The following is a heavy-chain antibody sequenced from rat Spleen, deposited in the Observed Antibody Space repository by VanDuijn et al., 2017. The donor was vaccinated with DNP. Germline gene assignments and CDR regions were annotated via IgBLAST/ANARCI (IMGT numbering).Heavy chain of an antibody. D-gene: IGHD1-6*01. J-gene: IGHJ3*01. CDR1: DYSITNNY. CDR2: ISHSGST. V-gene: IGHV3-1*01. CDR3: ARSGYNTDYYHLGAY. Sequence: EVQLQESGPGLVKPSQSLSLTCSVTDYSITNNYWGWIRKFPGNKMEWLGFISHSGSTSYNPSLKSRMSISRDTSKNQFFLQLNSVTTEDTATYYCARSGYNTDYYHLGAYWGQGTLVTVSS.